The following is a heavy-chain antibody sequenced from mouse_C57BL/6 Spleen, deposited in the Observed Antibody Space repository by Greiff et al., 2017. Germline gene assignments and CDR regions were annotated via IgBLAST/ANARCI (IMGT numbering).Heavy chain of an antibody. CDR2: IWSDGST. CDR3: ARQLYYGYDEGGYYAMDY. D-gene: IGHD2-2*01. J-gene: IGHJ4*01. Sequence: VQVVESGPGLVAPSQSLSITCTVSGFSLTSYGVHWVRQPPGKGLEWLVVIWSDGSTTYNSALKSRLSISKDNSKSQVFLKMNSLQTDDTAMYYCARQLYYGYDEGGYYAMDYWGQGTSVTVSS. V-gene: IGHV2-6-1*01. CDR1: GFSLTSYG.